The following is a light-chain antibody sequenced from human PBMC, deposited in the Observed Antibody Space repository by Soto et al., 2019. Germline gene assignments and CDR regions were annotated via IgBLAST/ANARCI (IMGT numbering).Light chain of an antibody. Sequence: QAVVSQPPSVSGSPGQSITISCTGTSGDVGSYNRVSWYQQHPGKAPKLIIYEVTDRPSGVSNRFSGSKSGNTASLTISGLQAEDEAEYYCSSYTNINTRACVFGTGTKLTVL. J-gene: IGLJ1*01. CDR3: SSYTNINTRACV. CDR1: SGDVGSYNR. V-gene: IGLV2-14*01. CDR2: EVT.